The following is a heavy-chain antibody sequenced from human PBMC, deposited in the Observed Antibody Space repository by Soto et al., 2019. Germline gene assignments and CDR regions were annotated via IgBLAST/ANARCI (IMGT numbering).Heavy chain of an antibody. D-gene: IGHD6-13*01. CDR1: GFTFSSYS. J-gene: IGHJ4*02. CDR2: ISSSSSYI. Sequence: GGSLRLSCAASGFTFSSYSMNWVRQAPGKGLEWVSSISSSSSYIYYADSVKGRFTISRDNAKNSLYLQMNSLRAEDTAVYYCARDNGGSWYVLSYFDYWGQGTLVTVSS. CDR3: ARDNGGSWYVLSYFDY. V-gene: IGHV3-21*01.